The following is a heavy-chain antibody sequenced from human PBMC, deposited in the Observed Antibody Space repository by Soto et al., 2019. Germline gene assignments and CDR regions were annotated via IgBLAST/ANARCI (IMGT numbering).Heavy chain of an antibody. Sequence: QVHLQQSGPGLVRPSGTLSLTCTVSGGSISNTNRWTWVRQSPGKGLEWIGEIYHSGSTSYNPSLRGRVTISVDKSNNHFSLKMRYVTAADTAMYYCGALPPRIELTVLPIPTWGQGTLVTVSS. D-gene: IGHD2-2*02. V-gene: IGHV4-4*02. CDR1: GGSISNTNR. CDR3: GALPPRIELTVLPIPT. J-gene: IGHJ5*02. CDR2: IYHSGST.